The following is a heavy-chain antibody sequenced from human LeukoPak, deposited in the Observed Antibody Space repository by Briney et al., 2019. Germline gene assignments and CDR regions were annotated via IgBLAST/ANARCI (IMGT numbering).Heavy chain of an antibody. J-gene: IGHJ4*02. V-gene: IGHV4-34*01. Sequence: PSETLSLTCAVYGGSFSGYYWSWIRQPPGKGLEWIVEINHSGSTNYNPSLKSRVTISVDTSKNQFSLKLSSVTAADTAVYYCARELGRFYDYVWGSYRSDYWGQGTLVTVSS. D-gene: IGHD3-16*02. CDR1: GGSFSGYY. CDR3: ARELGRFYDYVWGSYRSDY. CDR2: INHSGST.